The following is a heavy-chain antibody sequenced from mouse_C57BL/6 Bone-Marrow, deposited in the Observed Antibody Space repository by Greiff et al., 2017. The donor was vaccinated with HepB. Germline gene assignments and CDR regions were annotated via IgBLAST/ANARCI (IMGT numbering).Heavy chain of an antibody. D-gene: IGHD1-1*01. V-gene: IGHV1-64*01. J-gene: IGHJ2*01. CDR3: AGSSPYFDY. CDR1: GYTFTSYW. CDR2: IHPNSGST. Sequence: VQLQQSGAELVKPGASVKLSCKASGYTFTSYWMHWVKQRPGQGLEWIGIIHPNSGSTNYNEKFKSKATLTVDKSSSTAYMQLSSLTSEDSAVYYCAGSSPYFDYWGQGTTLTVSS.